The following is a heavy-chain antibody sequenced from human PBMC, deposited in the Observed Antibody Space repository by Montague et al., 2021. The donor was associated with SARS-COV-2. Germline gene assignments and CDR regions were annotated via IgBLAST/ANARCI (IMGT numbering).Heavy chain of an antibody. V-gene: IGHV6-1*01. J-gene: IGHJ5*02. Sequence: CAISGDSVSSNTAAWNWIRQSPSRGLEWLGRTYYRSKWNNDYAVSVKSRMTIIAAASENQFSLQLNSVTPEDTAVYYCAGGWPRNGFDPWGREPWSPSPQ. CDR1: GDSVSSNTAA. CDR2: TYYRSKWNN. D-gene: IGHD6-19*01. CDR3: AGGWPRNGFDP.